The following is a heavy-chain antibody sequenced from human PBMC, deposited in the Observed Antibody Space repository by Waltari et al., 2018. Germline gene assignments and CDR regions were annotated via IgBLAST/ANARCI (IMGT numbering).Heavy chain of an antibody. CDR1: GGAISSGDYY. V-gene: IGHV4-30-4*08. D-gene: IGHD4-17*01. J-gene: IGHJ3*02. CDR3: ARGPSYGDAFDI. Sequence: QVQLQESGPGLVKPSQTLSLTCTVPGGAISSGDYYWTWIRQPPGKGREWIGYIYYSGSTYYNPSLKCRVTISVDTSKNQFSLKLSSVTAADTAVYYCARGPSYGDAFDIWGQGTMVTVSS. CDR2: IYYSGST.